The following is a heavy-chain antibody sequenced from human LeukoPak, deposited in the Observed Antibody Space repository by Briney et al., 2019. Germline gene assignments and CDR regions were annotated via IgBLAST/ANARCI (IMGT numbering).Heavy chain of an antibody. D-gene: IGHD6-19*01. CDR3: ATPYSSGWYGEGAFDI. CDR1: GGAVSSYY. V-gene: IGHV4-34*01. Sequence: SETLSLTCSVSGGAVSSYYWRWIRQPPGKGLEWIGEINHSGSTNYNPSLKSRVTISVDTSKNQFSLKLSSVTAADTAVYYCATPYSSGWYGEGAFDIWGQGTMVTVSS. J-gene: IGHJ3*02. CDR2: INHSGST.